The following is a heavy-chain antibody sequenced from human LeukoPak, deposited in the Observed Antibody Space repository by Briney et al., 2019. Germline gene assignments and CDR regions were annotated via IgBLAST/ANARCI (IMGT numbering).Heavy chain of an antibody. J-gene: IGHJ5*02. Sequence: SVKVSCKASGGTFSSYAISWVRQAPGQGLEWMGRIIPILGIANYAQKFQGRVTITADKSTSTAYMELSSLRSEDTAVYYCARETEVLLRYCSSTSCYSTGWFDPWGQGTLVTVSS. CDR3: ARETEVLLRYCSSTSCYSTGWFDP. D-gene: IGHD2-2*01. V-gene: IGHV1-69*04. CDR2: IIPILGIA. CDR1: GGTFSSYA.